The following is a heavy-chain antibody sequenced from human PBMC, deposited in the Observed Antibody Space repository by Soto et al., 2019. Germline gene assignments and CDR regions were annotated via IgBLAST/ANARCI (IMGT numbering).Heavy chain of an antibody. CDR3: AGIAVAGIPHDY. CDR1: GFTFSSYG. J-gene: IGHJ4*02. CDR2: ISYDGSNK. Sequence: QVQLVESGGGVVQPGRSLRLSCAASGFTFSSYGMHWVRQAPGKGLEWVAVISYDGSNKYYADSVKGRFTISRDNSKNTLYLQMNSLRAEDTAVYYCAGIAVAGIPHDYWGQGTLVTVSS. V-gene: IGHV3-30*03. D-gene: IGHD6-19*01.